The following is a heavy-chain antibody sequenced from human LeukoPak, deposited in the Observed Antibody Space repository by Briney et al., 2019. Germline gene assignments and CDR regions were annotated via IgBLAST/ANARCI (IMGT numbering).Heavy chain of an antibody. CDR2: IYSSGST. Sequence: SETLSLTCTVSGASISGSGYYWGWIRQPPGKGLEWIGSIYSSGSTYYNPSLKSRVTISVDTPKNQLSLKLSSVTAADTAVYYCVRAEYAGNYMEFFDYWGQGTQVTVSS. CDR3: VRAEYAGNYMEFFDY. V-gene: IGHV4-39*01. J-gene: IGHJ4*02. CDR1: GASISGSGYY. D-gene: IGHD1-7*01.